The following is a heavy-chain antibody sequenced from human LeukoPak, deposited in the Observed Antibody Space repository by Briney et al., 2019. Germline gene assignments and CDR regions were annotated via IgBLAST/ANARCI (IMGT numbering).Heavy chain of an antibody. J-gene: IGHJ5*02. CDR1: GFTFSSYE. CDR3: VRARTPHPRNNWFDP. CDR2: ISNSGSTI. D-gene: IGHD1-14*01. Sequence: GGSLRLSCAVSGFTFSSYEMNWVRQAPGRGLEWVSYISNSGSTIYYLESVKGRFTISRDNAKNSLYLQMNFLRAEDTAIYYCVRARTPHPRNNWFDPWGQGTLVTVSS. V-gene: IGHV3-48*03.